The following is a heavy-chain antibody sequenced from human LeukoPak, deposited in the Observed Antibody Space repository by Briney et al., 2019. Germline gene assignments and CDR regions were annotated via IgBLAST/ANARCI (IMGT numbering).Heavy chain of an antibody. CDR3: AKDGNYGSGSTY. J-gene: IGHJ4*02. CDR1: GFTFSTYS. Sequence: GGSLRLSCAASGFTFSTYSMNWVRQAPGKGLEWVSYISSGSNYIYYADSVKGRFTISRDNAKNSLYLQMNSLRDEDTAVYYCAKDGNYGSGSTYWGQGTLVTVSS. V-gene: IGHV3-48*02. D-gene: IGHD3-10*01. CDR2: ISSGSNYI.